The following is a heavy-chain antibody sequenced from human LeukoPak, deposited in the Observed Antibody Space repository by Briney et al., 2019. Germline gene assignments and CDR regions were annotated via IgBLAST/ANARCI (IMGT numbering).Heavy chain of an antibody. CDR2: INHSGST. Sequence: SETLSLTCAVYGGSFSGYYWSWIRQPPGKGLEWIGEINHSGSTNYNPSLKSRVTISVDTSKNQFSLKLNSVTAADTAVYYCARLRAPALDYWGQGTLVTVSS. CDR1: GGSFSGYY. J-gene: IGHJ4*02. V-gene: IGHV4-34*01. CDR3: ARLRAPALDY.